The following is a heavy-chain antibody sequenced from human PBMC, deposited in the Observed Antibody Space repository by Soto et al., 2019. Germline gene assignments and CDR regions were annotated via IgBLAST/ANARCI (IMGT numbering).Heavy chain of an antibody. J-gene: IGHJ5*02. CDR2: ISAYNGNT. D-gene: IGHD1-26*01. CDR1: GYTFASYG. V-gene: IGHV1-18*01. CDR3: ARDRGIMVGAPTHPFDP. Sequence: ASVKVSCKASGYTFASYGISWVRQAPGQGLEWMGWISAYNGNTNYAQKLQGRVTMTTDTSTSTAYMELRSLRSDDTAVYYCARDRGIMVGAPTHPFDPWGQGTLVTVSS.